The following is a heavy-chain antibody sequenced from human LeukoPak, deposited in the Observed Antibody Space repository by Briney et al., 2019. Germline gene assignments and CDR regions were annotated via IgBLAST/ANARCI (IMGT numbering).Heavy chain of an antibody. CDR3: AKDSHDTSGYPGY. Sequence: ASVKVSCKASGYTFTSYYMHWVRQAPGQGLEWMGIINPSGGSTSYAPKFQGRVTMTRDTSTSTVYMDLSSLRSEDTAVYYCAKDSHDTSGYPGYWGQGTLVTVSS. CDR1: GYTFTSYY. V-gene: IGHV1-46*01. D-gene: IGHD3-22*01. J-gene: IGHJ4*02. CDR2: INPSGGST.